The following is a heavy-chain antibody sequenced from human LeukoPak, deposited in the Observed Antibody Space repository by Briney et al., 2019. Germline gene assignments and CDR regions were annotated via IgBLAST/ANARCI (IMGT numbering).Heavy chain of an antibody. J-gene: IGHJ3*02. CDR3: ARHVSRTENFLSGFDI. V-gene: IGHV4-34*01. CDR2: INHSGST. D-gene: IGHD3-3*01. Sequence: SETLSLTCAVYGGSFSGYYWSWIRQPPGKGLEWIGEINHSGSTNYNPSLKSRVTISVDTSKNQFSLKLSSVTATDTAVYYCARHVSRTENFLSGFDIWGQGTMVTVSS. CDR1: GGSFSGYY.